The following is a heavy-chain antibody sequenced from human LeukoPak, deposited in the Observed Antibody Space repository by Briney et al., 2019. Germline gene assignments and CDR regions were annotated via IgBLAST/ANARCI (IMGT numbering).Heavy chain of an antibody. CDR1: GGSISSTSYH. J-gene: IGHJ5*02. D-gene: IGHD3-10*01. Sequence: SETLSLTCTVSGGSISSTSYHWAWIRQPPGKGLEWIATVYYTGSAYYNPSLKSRVTISVDTSKSQFSLKLSSVTTADTDLYYCARYASGSYYWFDPWGQGTLVTVSS. V-gene: IGHV4-39*01. CDR2: VYYTGSA. CDR3: ARYASGSYYWFDP.